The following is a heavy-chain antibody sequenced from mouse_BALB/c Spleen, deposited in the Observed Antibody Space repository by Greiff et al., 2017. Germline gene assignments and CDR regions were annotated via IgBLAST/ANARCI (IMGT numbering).Heavy chain of an antibody. Sequence: VQLQQSGPGLVQPSQSLSITCTVSGFSLTSYGVHWVRQSPGKGLEWLGVIWSGGSTDYNAAFISRLSISKDNSKSQVFFKMNSLQANDTAIYYCARNGKGGHYYAMDYWGQGTSVTVSS. J-gene: IGHJ4*01. CDR1: GFSLTSYG. V-gene: IGHV2-2*02. CDR2: IWSGGST. CDR3: ARNGKGGHYYAMDY. D-gene: IGHD4-1*01.